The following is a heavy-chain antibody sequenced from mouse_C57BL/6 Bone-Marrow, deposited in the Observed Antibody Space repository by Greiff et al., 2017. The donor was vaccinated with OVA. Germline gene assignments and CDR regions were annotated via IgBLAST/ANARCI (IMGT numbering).Heavy chain of an antibody. D-gene: IGHD1-1*01. J-gene: IGHJ2*01. CDR2: IDPSDSYT. CDR1: GYTFTSYW. V-gene: IGHV1-69*01. Sequence: QVQLQQPGAELVMPGASVKLSCKASGYTFTSYWMHWVKQRPGQGLAWIGEIDPSDSYTNYNQQFKGKSTLTVDKSYSTAYMQLISLTSEDSAVYYCARTVVGPFFDYWGQGTTRPVSS. CDR3: ARTVVGPFFDY.